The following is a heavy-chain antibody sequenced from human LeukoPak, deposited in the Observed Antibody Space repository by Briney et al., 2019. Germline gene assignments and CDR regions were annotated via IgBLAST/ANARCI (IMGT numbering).Heavy chain of an antibody. D-gene: IGHD2-2*01. CDR1: GGSISSYY. J-gene: IGHJ4*02. CDR2: IYYSGST. CDR3: ARSQVVPWYYFDY. V-gene: IGHV4-59*12. Sequence: SETLSLTCTVSGGSISSYYWSWIRQPPGKGLEWIGYIYYSGSTNYNPSLKSRVTISVDRSKNQFSLKLSSVTAADTAVYYCARSQVVPWYYFDYWGQGTLVTVSS.